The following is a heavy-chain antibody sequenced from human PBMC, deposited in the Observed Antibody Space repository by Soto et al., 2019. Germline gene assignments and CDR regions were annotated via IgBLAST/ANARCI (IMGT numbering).Heavy chain of an antibody. V-gene: IGHV3-23*01. CDR3: AKGARIVVITHFDY. D-gene: IGHD3-22*01. CDR1: GFTFSSYA. Sequence: RLSCAASGFTFSSYAMIWVRQAPGKGLEWVSAISGSGGSTYYADSVKGRFTISRDNSKNTLYLQMNSLRAEDTAVYYCAKGARIVVITHFDYWGQGTLVTVSS. CDR2: ISGSGGST. J-gene: IGHJ4*02.